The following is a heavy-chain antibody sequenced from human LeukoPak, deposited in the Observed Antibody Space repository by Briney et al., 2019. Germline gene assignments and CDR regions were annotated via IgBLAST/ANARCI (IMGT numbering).Heavy chain of an antibody. CDR2: IYYSGST. CDR3: ARDRLLVGGVWNAFDI. V-gene: IGHV4-30-4*01. CDR1: GGSISSGDYY. Sequence: PSQTLSLTCTVSGGSISSGDYYWSWIRQPPGKGLEWIGYIYYSGSTYYNPSLKSRFTISVDTSKNQFSLKLSSVTAADTAVYYWARDRLLVGGVWNAFDIWGQGTMVTVSS. J-gene: IGHJ3*02. D-gene: IGHD3-10*01.